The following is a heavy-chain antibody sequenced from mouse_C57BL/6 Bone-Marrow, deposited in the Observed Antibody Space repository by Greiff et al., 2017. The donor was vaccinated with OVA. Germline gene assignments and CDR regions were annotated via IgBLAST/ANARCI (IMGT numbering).Heavy chain of an antibody. D-gene: IGHD1-1*01. CDR3: AREGGITPYFDY. V-gene: IGHV5-4*01. Sequence: EVMLVESGGGLVKPGGSLKLSCAASGFTFSSYAMSWVRQTPEKRLEWVATISDGGSYTYYPDNVKGRFTISRDNAKNNLYLQMSHLKSEDTAMDYCAREGGITPYFDYWGQGTTLTVSS. CDR2: ISDGGSYT. J-gene: IGHJ2*01. CDR1: GFTFSSYA.